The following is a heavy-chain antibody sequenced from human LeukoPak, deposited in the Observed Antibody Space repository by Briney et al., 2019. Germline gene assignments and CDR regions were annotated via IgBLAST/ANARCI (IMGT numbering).Heavy chain of an antibody. Sequence: PGGSLRLSCAASGFTFSSYSMNWVRQAPGKGLEWVTFIRFDGSNEYYADSVKGRFAISRDNSKNTLYLQMNSLRTEDTAVYYCAKDRSGNDYSPSDYWGQGTLVTVSS. CDR3: AKDRSGNDYSPSDY. D-gene: IGHD4-11*01. V-gene: IGHV3-30*02. J-gene: IGHJ4*02. CDR1: GFTFSSYS. CDR2: IRFDGSNE.